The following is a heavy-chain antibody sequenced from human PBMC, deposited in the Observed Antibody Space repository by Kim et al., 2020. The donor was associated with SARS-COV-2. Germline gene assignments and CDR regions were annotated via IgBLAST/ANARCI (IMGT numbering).Heavy chain of an antibody. V-gene: IGHV3-13*04. J-gene: IGHJ6*02. Sequence: GGSLRLSCAASGFTFSSYDMHWVRQATGKGLEWVSAIGTAGDTYYPGSVKGRFTISRENAKNSLYLQMNSLRAGDTAVYYCARGDMVRGVTVSGDYYYGMDVWGQGTTVTVSS. D-gene: IGHD3-10*01. CDR1: GFTFSSYD. CDR3: ARGDMVRGVTVSGDYYYGMDV. CDR2: IGTAGDT.